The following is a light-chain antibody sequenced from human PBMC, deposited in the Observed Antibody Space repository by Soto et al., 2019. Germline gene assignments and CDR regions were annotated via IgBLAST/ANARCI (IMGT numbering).Light chain of an antibody. CDR1: RAIISY. CDR2: SAS. Sequence: IQLTPSPLCLCASVGDRVTIACPSSRAIISYLAWYQQKPGHPPKLLVYSASTLQSGVPSRFSGSGSGPDFTLTISSLQPEDSATYFCQQLNSYPQTFGQGTRLEI. CDR3: QQLNSYPQT. V-gene: IGKV1-9*01. J-gene: IGKJ5*01.